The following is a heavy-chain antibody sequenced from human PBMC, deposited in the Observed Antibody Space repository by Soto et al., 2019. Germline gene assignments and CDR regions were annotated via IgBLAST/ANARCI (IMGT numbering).Heavy chain of an antibody. J-gene: IGHJ4*02. CDR2: INHSGST. D-gene: IGHD7-27*01. CDR1: GGSFSGYY. V-gene: IGHV4-34*01. Sequence: SETLSLTCAVYGGSFSGYYWNWIRQPPGKGLEWIGEINHSGSTNYNPSLKSRVTISVNTSKNQFSLKLSSVTAADTAVYYCARGWGRIFDYWGQGTLVT. CDR3: ARGWGRIFDY.